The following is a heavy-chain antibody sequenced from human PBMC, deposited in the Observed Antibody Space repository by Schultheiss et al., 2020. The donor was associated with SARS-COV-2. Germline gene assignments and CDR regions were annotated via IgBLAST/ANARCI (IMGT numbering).Heavy chain of an antibody. CDR3: TRDRWLRYDYFDY. CDR1: GFTFSSYS. D-gene: IGHD5-12*01. J-gene: IGHJ4*02. CDR2: IRSKAYGGTT. V-gene: IGHV3-49*04. Sequence: GESLKISCAASGFTFSSYSMNWVRQAPGKGLEWVGFIRSKAYGGTTEYAASVKGRFTISRDDSKSIAYLQMNSLKTEDTAVYYCTRDRWLRYDYFDYWGQGTLVTVSS.